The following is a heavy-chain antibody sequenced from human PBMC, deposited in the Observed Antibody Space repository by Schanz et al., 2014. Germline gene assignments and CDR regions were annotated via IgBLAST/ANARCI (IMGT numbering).Heavy chain of an antibody. CDR3: ARDTTWRLDL. CDR2: VFPNGIT. D-gene: IGHD1-1*01. CDR1: GGSISSGTYY. V-gene: IGHV4-61*02. Sequence: QVQLQESGPGLVKPSQTLSLTCIVSGGSISSGTYYWSWLRQPAGKALEWVGRVFPNGITNYNPSLKSRVPISLDTSKNQFSLTLPSLTAADTAVYYCARDTTWRLDLWGRGTLVTVSS. J-gene: IGHJ2*01.